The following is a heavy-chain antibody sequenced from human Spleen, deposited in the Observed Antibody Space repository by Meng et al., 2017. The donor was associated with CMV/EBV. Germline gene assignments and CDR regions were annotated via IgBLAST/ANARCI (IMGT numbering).Heavy chain of an antibody. V-gene: IGHV3-30-3*01. Sequence: GESLKISCAASGFTFSSYAMHWVRQAPGKGLEWVAVISYDGSNKYYADSVKGRFTISRDDAKYSLYLQMNRLRAEDTAVYYCARASYCSTTSCYLGYWGRGSLVTVSS. CDR3: ARASYCSTTSCYLGY. CDR1: GFTFSSYA. D-gene: IGHD2-2*01. CDR2: ISYDGSNK. J-gene: IGHJ4*02.